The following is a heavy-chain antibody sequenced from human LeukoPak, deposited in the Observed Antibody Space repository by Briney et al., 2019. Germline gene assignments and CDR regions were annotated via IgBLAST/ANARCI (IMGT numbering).Heavy chain of an antibody. V-gene: IGHV3-33*01. CDR3: ARDRAVGVGYCSGGSCYSGRPDAFDI. Sequence: GRSLRLSCAASGFTFSSYGMHWVRQAPGKGLEWVAVIWYDGSNKYYADSVKGRFTISRDNSKNMLYLQMNSLRAEDTAVYYCARDRAVGVGYCSGGSCYSGRPDAFDIWGQGTMVTVSS. CDR1: GFTFSSYG. J-gene: IGHJ3*02. D-gene: IGHD2-15*01. CDR2: IWYDGSNK.